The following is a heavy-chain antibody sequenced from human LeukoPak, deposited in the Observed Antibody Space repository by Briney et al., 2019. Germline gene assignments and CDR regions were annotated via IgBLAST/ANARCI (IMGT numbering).Heavy chain of an antibody. Sequence: PGGSLRLSCAASGFTFSSYEMNWVRQAPGKGLEWVSYISSSGSTIYYADAVKGRFTTSRDNAKNSLYLQMNRLRAEDTAVYYCAREAMVTYYYYYMDVWGKGTTVTVSS. V-gene: IGHV3-48*03. CDR1: GFTFSSYE. CDR2: ISSSGSTI. CDR3: AREAMVTYYYYYMDV. J-gene: IGHJ6*03. D-gene: IGHD5-18*01.